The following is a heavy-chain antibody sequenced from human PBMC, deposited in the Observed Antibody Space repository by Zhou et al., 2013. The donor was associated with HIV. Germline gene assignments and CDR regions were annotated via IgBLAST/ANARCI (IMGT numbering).Heavy chain of an antibody. CDR1: GGSISSHY. V-gene: IGHV4-59*11. CDR3: ARELKGTWSGYDY. CDR2: IYYSGST. Sequence: QVQLQESGPGLVKPSETLSLACTVSGGSISSHYWSWIRQPPGKGLEWIGYIYYSGSTNYNPSLKNRVTISVDTSKNQFSLKLSSVTAADTAVYYCARELKGTWSGYDYWGQGXLVTVSS. J-gene: IGHJ4*02. D-gene: IGHD3-3*01.